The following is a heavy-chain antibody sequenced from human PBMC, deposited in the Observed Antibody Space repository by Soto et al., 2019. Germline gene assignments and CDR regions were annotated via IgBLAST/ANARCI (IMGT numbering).Heavy chain of an antibody. D-gene: IGHD3-22*01. CDR1: GGSISSGGYY. CDR2: IYYSGST. CDR3: ARVEYYYDSSGYYPIWFDP. V-gene: IGHV4-31*03. J-gene: IGHJ5*02. Sequence: SETLSLTCTVSGGSISSGGYYWSWIRQHPGKGLEWIGYIYYSGSTYYNPSLKSRVTISVDTSKNQFSLKLSSVTAADTAVYYCARVEYYYDSSGYYPIWFDPWGQGTLVTVSS.